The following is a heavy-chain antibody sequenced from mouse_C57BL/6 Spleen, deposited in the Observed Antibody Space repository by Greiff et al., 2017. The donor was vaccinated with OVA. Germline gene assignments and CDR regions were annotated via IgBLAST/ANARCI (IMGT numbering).Heavy chain of an antibody. V-gene: IGHV1-15*01. Sequence: QVQLQQSGAELVRPGASVTLSCKASGYTFTDYEMHWVKQTPVHGLEWIGAIDPETGGTAYNQKFKGKAILTADKSSSTAYMELRSLTSEDSAVYYCTRERYGSGVSFAYWGQGTLVTVSA. CDR2: IDPETGGT. J-gene: IGHJ3*01. D-gene: IGHD1-1*01. CDR3: TRERYGSGVSFAY. CDR1: GYTFTDYE.